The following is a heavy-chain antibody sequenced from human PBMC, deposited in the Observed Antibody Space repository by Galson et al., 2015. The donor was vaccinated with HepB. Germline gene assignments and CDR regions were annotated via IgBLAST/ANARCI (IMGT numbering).Heavy chain of an antibody. J-gene: IGHJ4*02. CDR3: ARSGGSGSYYNARYYYFDY. CDR2: IYYSGST. D-gene: IGHD3-10*01. CDR1: GGSISSSSYY. V-gene: IGHV4-39*01. Sequence: SETLSLTCTVSGGSISSSSYYWGWIRQPPGKGLEWIGSIYYSGSTYYNPSLKSRVTISVDTSKNQFPLKLSSVTAADTAVYYCARSGGSGSYYNARYYYFDYWGQGTLVTVSS.